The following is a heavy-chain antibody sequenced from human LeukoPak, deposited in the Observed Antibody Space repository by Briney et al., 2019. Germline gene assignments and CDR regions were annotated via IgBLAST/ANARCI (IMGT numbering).Heavy chain of an antibody. CDR2: IHTIWST. CDR1: GCSINRSSYY. D-gene: IGHD3-22*01. J-gene: IGHJ4*02. CDR3: ARDTYYYDSSGYSSFDY. Sequence: SDTLSLTCTVSGCSINRSSYYWGGIRQPAGKGLEWMGRIHTIWSTNYNPSLKRPVTMSVATHKNQFSLKLNSVTAADTAVYYCARDTYYYDSSGYSSFDYWGQGTLVTVSS. V-gene: IGHV4-4*07.